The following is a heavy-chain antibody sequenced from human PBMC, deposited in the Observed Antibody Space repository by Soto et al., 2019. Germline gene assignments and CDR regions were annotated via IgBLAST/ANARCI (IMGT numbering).Heavy chain of an antibody. J-gene: IGHJ4*02. V-gene: IGHV3-23*01. CDR2: ISATGDNT. CDR1: GFTFNNYA. Sequence: GGSLRLSCAASGFTFNNYAVSWVRQAPGKGLEWVSAISATGDNTYYADFVEGRFTISIDNSKNTLYLQMNGLRAEDTAMYYCAKEMSYSPPYDYWGQGTLVTVSS. D-gene: IGHD1-26*01. CDR3: AKEMSYSPPYDY.